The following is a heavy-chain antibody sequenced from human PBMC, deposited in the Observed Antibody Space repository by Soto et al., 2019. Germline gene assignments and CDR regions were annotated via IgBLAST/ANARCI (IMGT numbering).Heavy chain of an antibody. V-gene: IGHV4-30-4*01. D-gene: IGHD3-10*01. J-gene: IGHJ6*02. CDR2: IYYSGST. Sequence: QVQLQESGPGLVKPSQTLSLTCTVSGGSISSGDYYWSWIRQPPGKGLEWIGYIYYSGSTYYNPSLKSRVTISVDTSKNQFSLKLSSVTAADTAVYYCARANYSGSGSQYGMDVWGQGTTVTVSS. CDR3: ARANYSGSGSQYGMDV. CDR1: GGSISSGDYY.